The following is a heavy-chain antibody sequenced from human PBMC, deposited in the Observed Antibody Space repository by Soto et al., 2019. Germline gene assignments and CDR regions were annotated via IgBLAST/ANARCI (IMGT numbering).Heavy chain of an antibody. V-gene: IGHV3-11*05. D-gene: IGHD3-16*01. CDR1: GFTFSDYY. Sequence: QVQLVESGGGLVKPGGSLRLSCAASGFTFSDYYMNWIRQAPGKGLEWVSYISSSRSYTNYADSVKGRFTISGDNAKNSLYLQMNSLRAEDTAVYYCARVAYDAFDVWGQGTMVTVSS. J-gene: IGHJ3*01. CDR2: ISSSRSYT. CDR3: ARVAYDAFDV.